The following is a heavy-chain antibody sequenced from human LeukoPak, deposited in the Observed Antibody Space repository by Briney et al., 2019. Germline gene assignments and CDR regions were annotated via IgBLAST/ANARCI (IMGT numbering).Heavy chain of an antibody. CDR2: IGGDGGST. D-gene: IGHD3-22*01. CDR3: VKEPHYYDRSGYF. J-gene: IGHJ4*02. Sequence: PGGSLRLSCAASGFTFDDYAMHWVRQAPGKGLEWLSLIGGDGGSTYYADSAKGRFTISRDNSKNSLFLQMKSLRTDDTALYYCVKEPHYYDRSGYFWGQGTLVTVSS. CDR1: GFTFDDYA. V-gene: IGHV3-43*02.